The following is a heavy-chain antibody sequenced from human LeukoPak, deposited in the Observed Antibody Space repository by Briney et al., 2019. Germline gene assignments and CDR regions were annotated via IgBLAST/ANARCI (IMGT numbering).Heavy chain of an antibody. D-gene: IGHD6-13*01. V-gene: IGHV3-66*01. CDR2: IYSGGST. CDR3: ARDPADYLRIGYSSSWYEE. CDR1: GFTVSSNY. J-gene: IGHJ4*02. Sequence: GGSLRLSCAASGFTVSSNYMSWVRQAPGKGLEWVSVIYSGGSTYYADSVKGRFTISRDNSKNTLYLQMNSLRAEDTAVYYCARDPADYLRIGYSSSWYEEWGQGTLVTVSS.